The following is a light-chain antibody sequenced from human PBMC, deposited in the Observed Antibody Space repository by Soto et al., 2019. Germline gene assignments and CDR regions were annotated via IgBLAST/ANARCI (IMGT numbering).Light chain of an antibody. V-gene: IGLV2-14*01. J-gene: IGLJ1*01. CDR2: DVS. Sequence: QSVRTQAAPGSGSPGPSITLSCPGTSSDVGGYNYVSWYQQHPGKAPKLMIYDVSNRPSGVSNRFSGSKSGNTASLTISGLQAEDEADYYCSSYTSSSTLRYVFGTGTRSPS. CDR3: SSYTSSSTLRYV. CDR1: SSDVGGYNY.